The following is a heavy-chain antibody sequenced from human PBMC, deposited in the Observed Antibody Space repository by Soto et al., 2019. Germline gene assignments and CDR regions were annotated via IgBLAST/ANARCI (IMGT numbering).Heavy chain of an antibody. V-gene: IGHV3-30*03. D-gene: IGHD3-3*01. CDR3: ASTVEYYDFWSGAGYGMDV. Sequence: PGGSLRLSCAASGFTFSSYGMHWVRQAPGKGLEWVAVISYDGSNKYYADSVKGRFTISRDNSKNTLYLQMNSLRAEDTAVYYCASTVEYYDFWSGAGYGMDVWGQGTTVTVSS. J-gene: IGHJ6*02. CDR1: GFTFSSYG. CDR2: ISYDGSNK.